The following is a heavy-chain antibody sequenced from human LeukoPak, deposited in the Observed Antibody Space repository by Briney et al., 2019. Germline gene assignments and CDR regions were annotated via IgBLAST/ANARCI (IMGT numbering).Heavy chain of an antibody. D-gene: IGHD6-19*01. V-gene: IGHV4-61*01. CDR3: ARASRGTAVAVWDY. J-gene: IGHJ4*02. CDR1: GGSVSSGSYY. Sequence: PSETLSLTCTVSGGSVSSGSYYWSWIRQPPGKGLEWIGYIYYSGSTNYNPSLKSRVTISVDTSKNQFSLKLSSVTAAGTAVYYCARASRGTAVAVWDYWGQGTLVTVSS. CDR2: IYYSGST.